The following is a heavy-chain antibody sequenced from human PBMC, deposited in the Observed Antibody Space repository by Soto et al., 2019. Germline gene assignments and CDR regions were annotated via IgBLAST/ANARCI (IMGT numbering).Heavy chain of an antibody. CDR2: ISGSGGGT. CDR1: GFTFSSYA. J-gene: IGHJ6*03. CDR3: AKDAGSSSWEYYYYMDV. Sequence: GGSLRLSCAASGFTFSSYAMSWVRQAPGKGLEWVSAISGSGGGTYYADSVKGRFTISRDNSKNTLYLQMNSLRAEDTAVYYCAKDAGSSSWEYYYYMDVWGKGTTVTVSS. V-gene: IGHV3-23*01. D-gene: IGHD6-13*01.